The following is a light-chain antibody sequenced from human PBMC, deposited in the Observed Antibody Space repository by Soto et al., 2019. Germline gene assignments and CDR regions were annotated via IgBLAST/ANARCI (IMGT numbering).Light chain of an antibody. Sequence: DIQMTHFPSSVSASVEDRVTIPFRASQGISSWLAWYQQIKGKAPKILIYAASSLQSGVPSRFRGSGSGTDFTLTISRLQPEDFATYYCQQANSSPITFGQGTRLEIK. J-gene: IGKJ5*01. CDR2: AAS. V-gene: IGKV1D-12*01. CDR3: QQANSSPIT. CDR1: QGISSW.